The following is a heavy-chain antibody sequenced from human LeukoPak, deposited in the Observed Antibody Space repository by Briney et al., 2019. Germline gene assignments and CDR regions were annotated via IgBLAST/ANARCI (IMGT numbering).Heavy chain of an antibody. Sequence: PGGSLRLSCAAFGFTFSSYAMSWVRQAPGKGLEWVSAISGSGGSTYYADSVKGRFTISRDNSKNTLYLQMNSLRAEDTAVYYCAKWGIDFGLIFIHSTTQFDYXGQGILVTVSS. CDR3: AKWGIDFGLIFIHSTTQFDY. CDR2: ISGSGGST. D-gene: IGHD3/OR15-3a*01. J-gene: IGHJ4*02. CDR1: GFTFSSYA. V-gene: IGHV3-23*01.